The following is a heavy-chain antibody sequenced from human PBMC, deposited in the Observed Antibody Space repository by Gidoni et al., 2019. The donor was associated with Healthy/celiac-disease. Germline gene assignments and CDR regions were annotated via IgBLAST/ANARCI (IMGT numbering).Heavy chain of an antibody. CDR1: GFPFRSYA. CDR2: ISYDGSNK. V-gene: IGHV3-30*04. J-gene: IGHJ4*02. D-gene: IGHD5-12*01. CDR3: ARDGETQWLRFRDFDY. Sequence: QVQLVESGGGVVQPGRSLRLSCAASGFPFRSYALPWVRQAPGKGLGWVAVISYDGSNKYYADSVKCRFTISRDNSKNTLYLQMNSLRAEDTAVYYCARDGETQWLRFRDFDYWGQGTLVTVSS.